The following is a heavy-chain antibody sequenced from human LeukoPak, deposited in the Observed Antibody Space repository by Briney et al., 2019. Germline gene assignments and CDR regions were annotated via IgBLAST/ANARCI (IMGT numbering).Heavy chain of an antibody. CDR1: GFTFSSYG. J-gene: IGHJ4*02. V-gene: IGHV3-33*01. CDR3: ARDLAARHFDY. Sequence: PGRPLRLSCEASGFTFSSYGMHWVRQAPGKGLEWVAVIWYDGSKKYYGDSVKGRFTISRDNSKNTLYLQMNSLRGEDTAIYYCARDLAARHFDYWGQGTLVTVSS. D-gene: IGHD6-6*01. CDR2: IWYDGSKK.